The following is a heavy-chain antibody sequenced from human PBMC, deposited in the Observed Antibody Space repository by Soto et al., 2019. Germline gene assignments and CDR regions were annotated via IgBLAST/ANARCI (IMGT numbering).Heavy chain of an antibody. V-gene: IGHV3-30-3*01. D-gene: IGHD2-15*01. Sequence: GGSLRLSCAASGFTFSSYAMHWVRQAPGKGLEWVAVISYDGSNKYYADSVKGRFTISRDNSKNTLYLQMNSLRAEDTAVYYCARDGPDIVVSYNWFDPWGQGTLVTVSS. CDR1: GFTFSSYA. CDR2: ISYDGSNK. CDR3: ARDGPDIVVSYNWFDP. J-gene: IGHJ5*02.